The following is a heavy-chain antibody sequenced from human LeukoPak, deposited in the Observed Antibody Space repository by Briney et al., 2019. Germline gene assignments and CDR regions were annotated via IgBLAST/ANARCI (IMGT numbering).Heavy chain of an antibody. D-gene: IGHD3-3*01. CDR2: IRYDGSNK. CDR1: GFTFSSYG. J-gene: IGHJ4*02. CDR3: AKREGYDFWSGPMGYFDY. V-gene: IGHV3-30*02. Sequence: GGSLRLSCAASGFTFSSYGMHWVRQAPGKGLEWVAFIRYDGSNKYYADSVKGRFTISRDNSKNTLYLHMNSLRAEDTAVYYCAKREGYDFWSGPMGYFDYWGQGTLVTVSS.